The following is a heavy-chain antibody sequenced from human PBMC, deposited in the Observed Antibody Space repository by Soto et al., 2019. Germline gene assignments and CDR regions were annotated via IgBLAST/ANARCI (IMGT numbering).Heavy chain of an antibody. CDR1: GYTFTSYG. V-gene: IGHV1-18*01. D-gene: IGHD3-3*01. CDR2: ISAYNGNT. CDR3: ARAETYYDFWSGYP. J-gene: IGHJ5*02. Sequence: GASVKVSCKASGYTFTSYGISWVRQAPGQGLEWMGWISAYNGNTNYAQKLQGRVTMTTDTSTSTAYMELRSLRSDDTAVYYCARAETYYDFWSGYPWGQGTLVTVSS.